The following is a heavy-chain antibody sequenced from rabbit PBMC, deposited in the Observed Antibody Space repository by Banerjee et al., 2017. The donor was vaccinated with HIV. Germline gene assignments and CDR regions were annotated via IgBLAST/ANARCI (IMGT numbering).Heavy chain of an antibody. Sequence: QEQLEESGGDLVKPEGSLTLTCTASGFSFSSGYWMCWVRQAPGKGLEWIACIGAASTYYATWAKGRFTISKTSSTTVTLQMTSLTAADTATYFCARDLAGVIGWNFNLWGPGTLVTVS. CDR3: ARDLAGVIGWNFNL. CDR2: IGAAST. CDR1: GFSFSSGYW. D-gene: IGHD4-1*01. J-gene: IGHJ4*01. V-gene: IGHV1S45*01.